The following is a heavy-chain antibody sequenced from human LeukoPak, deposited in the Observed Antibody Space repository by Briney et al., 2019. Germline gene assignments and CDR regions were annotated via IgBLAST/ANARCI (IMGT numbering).Heavy chain of an antibody. CDR1: GVSISSSNSY. J-gene: IGHJ4*02. D-gene: IGHD3/OR15-3a*01. Sequence: SETLSLTCTVSGVSISSSNSYRGWIRQPPGKGLEWIGSIYYSGNTYYNASLKSQVSISIDTSKNQFSLRLTSVTAADTAVYYCARQTGSGLFILPGGQGTLVTVSS. CDR3: ARQTGSGLFILP. V-gene: IGHV4-39*01. CDR2: IYYSGNT.